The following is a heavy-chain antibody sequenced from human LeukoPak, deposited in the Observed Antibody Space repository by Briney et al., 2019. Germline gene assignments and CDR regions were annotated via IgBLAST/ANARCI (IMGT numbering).Heavy chain of an antibody. V-gene: IGHV3-48*01. D-gene: IGHD3-10*01. CDR1: GFTFSSYD. Sequence: PGGSLRLSCAASGFTFSSYDMNWVRQAPGKGLEWVSYISSSSSTIYYADSVKGRFTISRDNAKNSLYLQMNSLRAEDTAVYYCARVSSGSYYNEDYWGQGTLVTVSS. CDR3: ARVSSGSYYNEDY. CDR2: ISSSSSTI. J-gene: IGHJ4*02.